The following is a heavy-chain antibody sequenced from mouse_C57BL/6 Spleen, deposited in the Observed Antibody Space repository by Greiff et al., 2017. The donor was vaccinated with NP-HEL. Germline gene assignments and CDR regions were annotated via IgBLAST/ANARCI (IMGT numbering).Heavy chain of an antibody. CDR3: ARLGSWFAY. J-gene: IGHJ3*01. D-gene: IGHD1-1*01. Sequence: VQLQESGAELVKPGASVKISCKASGYAFSSYWMNWVKRRPGKGLEWIGQIYPGDGDTNYNGKFKGKATLTADKSSSTAYMQLSSLTSEDSAVYFCARLGSWFAYWGQGTLVTVSA. V-gene: IGHV1-80*01. CDR1: GYAFSSYW. CDR2: IYPGDGDT.